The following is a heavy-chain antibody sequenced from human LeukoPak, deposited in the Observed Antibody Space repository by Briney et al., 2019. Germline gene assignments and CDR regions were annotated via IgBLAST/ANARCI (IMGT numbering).Heavy chain of an antibody. D-gene: IGHD4-17*01. V-gene: IGHV4-39*07. CDR2: IYCSGST. Sequence: PSETLSLTCTVSGGSISSSSYYWGWIRQPPGKGLEWNGSIYCSGSTYYNPPLKSRVTISVDTSKNQFSLKLSSVTAADTAVYYCARDQVTTGGDWFDPWGQGTLVTVSS. CDR1: GGSISSSSYY. CDR3: ARDQVTTGGDWFDP. J-gene: IGHJ5*02.